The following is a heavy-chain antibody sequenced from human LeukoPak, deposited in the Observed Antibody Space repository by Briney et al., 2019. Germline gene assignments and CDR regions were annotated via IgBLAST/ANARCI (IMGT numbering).Heavy chain of an antibody. CDR2: IYYSGST. Sequence: SETLSLTCTVSGGSISSSSYYWGWIRQPPGKGLEWIGSIYYSGSTYYNPSLKSRVTISVDTSKNQFSLKLSSVTAADTAVYYCARCEIDYGDSYYFDYWGQGTLVTVSS. D-gene: IGHD4-17*01. V-gene: IGHV4-39*07. CDR3: ARCEIDYGDSYYFDY. CDR1: GGSISSSSYY. J-gene: IGHJ4*02.